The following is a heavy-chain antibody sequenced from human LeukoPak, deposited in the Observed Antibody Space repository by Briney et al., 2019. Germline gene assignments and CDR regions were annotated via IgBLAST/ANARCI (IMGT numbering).Heavy chain of an antibody. CDR1: GFTFRKYW. CDR3: VRGLYGSFDY. D-gene: IGHD2-15*01. CDR2: INQDGSET. V-gene: IGHV3-7*04. J-gene: IGHJ4*02. Sequence: GGSLRLSCAASGFTFRKYWMSWVRQAPGKGLEWVANINQDGSETYYADSVKGRFTMSRDNAKNTLYLQMNSLRNEDTAVYYCVRGLYGSFDYWGQGTLVTVSS.